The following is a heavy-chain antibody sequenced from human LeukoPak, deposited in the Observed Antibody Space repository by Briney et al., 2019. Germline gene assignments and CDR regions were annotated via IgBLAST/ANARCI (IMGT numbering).Heavy chain of an antibody. D-gene: IGHD3-22*01. CDR3: ARGDSSGYYLLDY. J-gene: IGHJ4*02. CDR1: GYTFTNYW. V-gene: IGHV1-69*04. CDR2: IIPILGIA. Sequence: KISCKASGYTFTNYWIGWVRQMPGKGLEWMGIIPILGIANYAQKFQGRVTITADKSTSTAYMELSSLRSEDTAVYYCARGDSSGYYLLDYWGQGTLVTVPS.